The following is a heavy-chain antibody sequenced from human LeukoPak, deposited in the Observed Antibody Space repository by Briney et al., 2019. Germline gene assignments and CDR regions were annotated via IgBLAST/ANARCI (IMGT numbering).Heavy chain of an antibody. Sequence: SETLSLTCSVSGGPISSSSYYWGWIRQSPGKGLEWIGSIYYSGSTYYNPPLKSRVTISVDTSNQFSLKLSSVTAADTAVYYCARHDFWSGYYTFDYWGQGTLVTVSS. CDR3: ARHDFWSGYYTFDY. CDR2: IYYSGST. D-gene: IGHD3-3*01. CDR1: GGPISSSSYY. J-gene: IGHJ4*02. V-gene: IGHV4-39*01.